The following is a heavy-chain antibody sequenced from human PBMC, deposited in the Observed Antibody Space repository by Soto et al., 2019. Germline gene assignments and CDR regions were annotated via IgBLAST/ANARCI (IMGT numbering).Heavy chain of an antibody. V-gene: IGHV1-2*06. D-gene: IGHD1-26*01. CDR1: GYTFIGYY. CDR2: INPRSGDT. CDR3: GRDGVGATPLGRFDP. J-gene: IGHJ5*02. Sequence: QVQLVQSGAEVKKPGASVKVSCKASGYTFIGYYIHWVRQAPGQGLEWMGRINPRSGDTTYAQKFQGRLTMTRDTSVSTAYMELSSLRSDDTAVYYCGRDGVGATPLGRFDPWRQGSLVTVSS.